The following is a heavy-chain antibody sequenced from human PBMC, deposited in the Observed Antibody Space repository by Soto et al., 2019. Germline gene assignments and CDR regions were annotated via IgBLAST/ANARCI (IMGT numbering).Heavy chain of an antibody. Sequence: QITLKESGPTLVKPTQTLTLTCTFSGFSLSNSGVGVGWIRQPPGKALELLALIYWDDDKRHSPSLKSRLTITKDTSKNQVVLTMTNMDPVDTATYYCALGQQLAHYFDSWGQGTLVTVSS. D-gene: IGHD6-13*01. CDR2: IYWDDDK. J-gene: IGHJ4*02. CDR3: ALGQQLAHYFDS. CDR1: GFSLSNSGVG. V-gene: IGHV2-5*02.